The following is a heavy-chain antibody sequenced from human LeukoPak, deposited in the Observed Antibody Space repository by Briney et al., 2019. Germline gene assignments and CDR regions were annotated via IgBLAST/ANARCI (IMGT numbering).Heavy chain of an antibody. V-gene: IGHV4-34*01. Sequence: SETLSLTCAVYGGSFSGYYWSWIRQPPGKGLEWIGEINHSGSTNYDPSLKSRVTISVDTSKNQFSLKLSSVTAADTAVYYCARREDGYNSRAFDIWGQGTMVTVSS. CDR2: INHSGST. CDR3: ARREDGYNSRAFDI. D-gene: IGHD5-24*01. J-gene: IGHJ3*02. CDR1: GGSFSGYY.